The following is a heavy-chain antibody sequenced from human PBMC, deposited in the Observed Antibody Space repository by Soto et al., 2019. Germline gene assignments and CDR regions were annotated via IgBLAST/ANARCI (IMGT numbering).Heavy chain of an antibody. V-gene: IGHV2-70*11. CDR1: GFSLSTSGMC. CDR2: IDWDDDK. Sequence: FGPTLVNPTQTLTLTCTFSGFSLSTSGMCVSWIRQPPGKALEWLARIDWDDDKYYSTSLKTRLTISKDTSKNQVVLTMTNMDPVDTATYYCARIRIAAAGNYYYGMDVWGQGTTVTVSS. D-gene: IGHD6-13*01. CDR3: ARIRIAAAGNYYYGMDV. J-gene: IGHJ6*02.